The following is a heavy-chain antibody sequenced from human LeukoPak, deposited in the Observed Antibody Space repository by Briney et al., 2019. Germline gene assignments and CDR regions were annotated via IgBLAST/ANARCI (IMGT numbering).Heavy chain of an antibody. Sequence: GGSLRLSCAASGLTFSSYAMSWVRQAPGKGLEWVSVVSGNGGSTSYADSVKGRFTISRDNSKNTLYLQMNSLRAEDTAVYYCAKRPYMENWGQGTLVTVSS. CDR1: GLTFSSYA. D-gene: IGHD1-1*01. V-gene: IGHV3-23*01. CDR3: AKRPYMEN. CDR2: VSGNGGST. J-gene: IGHJ4*02.